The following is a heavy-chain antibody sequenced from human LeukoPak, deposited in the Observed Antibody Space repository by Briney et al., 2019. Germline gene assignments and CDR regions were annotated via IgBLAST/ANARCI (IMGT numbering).Heavy chain of an antibody. V-gene: IGHV3-30-3*01. CDR3: ARVIQPTVIVVVTADAFDI. Sequence: GGSLRLSCAASGFTFSSYAMHWVRQAPGKGLEWVAVISYDGSNKYYADSVKGRFTISRDNSKNTLYLQMNSLRAEDTAVYYCARVIQPTVIVVVTADAFDIWGQGTMVTVSS. CDR2: ISYDGSNK. D-gene: IGHD2-21*02. J-gene: IGHJ3*02. CDR1: GFTFSSYA.